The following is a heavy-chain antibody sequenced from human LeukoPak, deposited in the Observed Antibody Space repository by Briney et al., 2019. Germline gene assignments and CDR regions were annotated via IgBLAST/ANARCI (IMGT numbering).Heavy chain of an antibody. CDR1: GGSISSYY. J-gene: IGHJ4*02. CDR3: ARLRPDYDILPSTYYFDY. CDR2: IYYSGST. D-gene: IGHD3-9*01. Sequence: SETLSLTCTVSGGSISSYYWSWLRQPPGKGLEWIGYIYYSGSTNYNPSLKSRVTISVDTSKNQFSLKLSSVTAADTAVYYCARLRPDYDILPSTYYFDYWGQGTLVTVSS. V-gene: IGHV4-59*08.